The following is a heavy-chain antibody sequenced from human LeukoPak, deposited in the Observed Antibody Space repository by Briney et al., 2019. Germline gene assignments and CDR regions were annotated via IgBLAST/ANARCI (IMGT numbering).Heavy chain of an antibody. CDR1: GFTFSDYY. CDR2: INIGGTNT. V-gene: IGHV3-11*01. CDR3: ATDGAGFDT. Sequence: GGSLRLSCAASGFTFSDYYMSWIRQAPGKGLEWLSYINIGGTNTHYADSVKGRFNISRDNTKKSLYLQMNNLRAEDTAVYYCATDGAGFDTWGQGVLVTVSS. J-gene: IGHJ5*02.